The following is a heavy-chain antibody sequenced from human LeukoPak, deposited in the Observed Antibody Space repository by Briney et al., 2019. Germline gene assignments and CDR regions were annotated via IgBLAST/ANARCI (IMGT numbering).Heavy chain of an antibody. V-gene: IGHV1-69*13. D-gene: IGHD3-22*01. J-gene: IGHJ4*02. CDR2: IIPIFGTA. CDR3: ARAPYDSSGYYSGGGGSTFDY. Sequence: ASVKVSCKASGGTFSSYAISWVRQAPGQGLEWMGGIIPIFGTANYAQKFQGRVTITADESTSTAYMELSSLRSEDTAVYYCARAPYDSSGYYSGGGGSTFDYWGQGTLVTVSS. CDR1: GGTFSSYA.